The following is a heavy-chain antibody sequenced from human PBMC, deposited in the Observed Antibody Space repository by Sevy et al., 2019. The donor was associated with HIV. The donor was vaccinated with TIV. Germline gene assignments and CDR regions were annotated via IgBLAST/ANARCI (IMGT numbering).Heavy chain of an antibody. CDR1: GYTFTGYY. Sequence: ASVKVSCKASGYTFTGYYIHLVRQAPGQGLEWMGWINPNTGGTNFAQKFQGWVTMTRDTSITTAYMELSRLRCDDTAVYYCARDRTYRSVWLGNYYYDMDVWGQGTTVTVSS. CDR2: INPNTGGT. V-gene: IGHV1-2*04. D-gene: IGHD6-19*01. CDR3: ARDRTYRSVWLGNYYYDMDV. J-gene: IGHJ6*02.